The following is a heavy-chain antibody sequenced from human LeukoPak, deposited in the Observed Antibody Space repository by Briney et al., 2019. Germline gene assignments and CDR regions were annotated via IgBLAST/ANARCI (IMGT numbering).Heavy chain of an antibody. CDR2: IYYSGST. CDR3: ARVTTVTTSFHFDY. Sequence: SETLSLTCTVSGGSISSGGYYWSWIRQPPGEGLEWIGYIYYSGSTYYHPSLKSRVTISLDTSKNQFSLKLSSVTAADTAVYYCARVTTVTTSFHFDYWGQGTLLTVSS. J-gene: IGHJ4*02. D-gene: IGHD4-17*01. CDR1: GGSISSGGYY. V-gene: IGHV4-30-4*01.